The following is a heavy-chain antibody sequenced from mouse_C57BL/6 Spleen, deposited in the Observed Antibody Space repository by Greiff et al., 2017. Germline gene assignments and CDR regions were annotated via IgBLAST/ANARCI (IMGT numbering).Heavy chain of an antibody. V-gene: IGHV1-69*01. CDR3: ARGENYWYFEV. Sequence: QVQLQQPGAELVMPGASVKLSCKASGYTFTSYWMHWVKQRPGQGLEWIGEIDPSDSYTNYNQKFKGKSTMTVDKSSSTAYMQLSSLTSEDSAVYYCARGENYWYFEVWGTGTTVTVSS. CDR1: GYTFTSYW. CDR2: IDPSDSYT. D-gene: IGHD2-13*01. J-gene: IGHJ1*03.